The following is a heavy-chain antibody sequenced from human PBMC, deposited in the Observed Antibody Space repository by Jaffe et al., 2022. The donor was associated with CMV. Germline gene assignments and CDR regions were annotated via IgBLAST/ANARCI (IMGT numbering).Heavy chain of an antibody. Sequence: QVQLVQSGGEVKKPGASVKVSCKASGYTFTSYGITWVRQAPGQGLEWMGWISGYNGDTSYAQKLQGRVTMTTDTSTSTAYMELRSLRSDDTAVYYCARDGSDDGYGGYCSGAGCYREACDYWGQGTLVTVSS. CDR2: ISGYNGDT. CDR1: GYTFTSYG. D-gene: IGHD2-15*01. CDR3: ARDGSDDGYGGYCSGAGCYREACDY. J-gene: IGHJ4*02. V-gene: IGHV1-18*01.